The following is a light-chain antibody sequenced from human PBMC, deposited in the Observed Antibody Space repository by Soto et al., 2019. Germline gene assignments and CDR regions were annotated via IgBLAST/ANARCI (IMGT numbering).Light chain of an antibody. CDR1: QSVSSN. CDR2: GAS. V-gene: IGKV3-15*01. CDR3: QQYNNLPRT. J-gene: IGKJ1*01. Sequence: EIVMTQSPATLSVSPGERATLSCRASQSVSSNLAWYQQKPGQAPRLLIYGASTRATGIPARFSGSGSGTEFTLTISGLQSEAFAVYYCQQYNNLPRTFGQGTKVEIK.